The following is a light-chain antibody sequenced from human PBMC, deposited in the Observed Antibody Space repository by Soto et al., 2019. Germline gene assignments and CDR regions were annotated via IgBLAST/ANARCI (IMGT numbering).Light chain of an antibody. CDR2: SNS. CDR1: SANIGTNT. J-gene: IGLJ3*02. CDR3: ASWDDSLNGWV. Sequence: QSVLTQPPSASGTPGQRVAISCSGSSANIGTNTANWYQQLPGTAPKLLIHSNSHRPSGVPDRFSGSKSGTSASLAISGLQSEDEADYYCASWDDSLNGWVFGGGTKVTVL. V-gene: IGLV1-44*01.